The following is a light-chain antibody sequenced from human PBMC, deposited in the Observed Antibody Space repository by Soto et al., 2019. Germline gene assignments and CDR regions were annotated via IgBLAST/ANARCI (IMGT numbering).Light chain of an antibody. CDR1: QGVSRK. CDR2: GAS. J-gene: IGKJ4*01. CDR3: QQHHTWPIT. Sequence: EIVMTQSPATLSVAPGERVTLSCRASQGVSRKLAWYQHKSGQAPRLLISGASTGATGIPARFSGSGSGTEFTLTISSLQSEDCAIYYCQQHHTWPITFGGGTKVEIK. V-gene: IGKV3-15*01.